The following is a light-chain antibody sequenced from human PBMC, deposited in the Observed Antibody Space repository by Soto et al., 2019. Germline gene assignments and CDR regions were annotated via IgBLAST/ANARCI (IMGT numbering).Light chain of an antibody. J-gene: IGLJ1*01. CDR3: SSYAGIHIV. CDR1: SSDVGGYNY. CDR2: EVS. V-gene: IGLV2-8*01. Sequence: QSALTQPPSASGSPGQSVAISCTGTSSDVGGYNYVSWYQQHPGKAPKLMIYEVSKRPSGVPDRFSVSKSGNTASLPVSGLQAEDAADYYCSSYAGIHIVFGTGTKVTVL.